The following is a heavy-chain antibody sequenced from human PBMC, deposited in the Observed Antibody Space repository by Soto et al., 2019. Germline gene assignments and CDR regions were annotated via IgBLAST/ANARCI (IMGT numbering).Heavy chain of an antibody. Sequence: GGSLRLSCAASGFTFSSYEMNWVRQAPGKGLEWVSYISSSGSTIYYADSVKGRFTISRDNAKNSLYLQMNSLRAEDTAVYYCARVAEYYGSGSYLAYWGQGTLATVSS. D-gene: IGHD3-10*01. CDR1: GFTFSSYE. J-gene: IGHJ4*02. CDR2: ISSSGSTI. CDR3: ARVAEYYGSGSYLAY. V-gene: IGHV3-48*03.